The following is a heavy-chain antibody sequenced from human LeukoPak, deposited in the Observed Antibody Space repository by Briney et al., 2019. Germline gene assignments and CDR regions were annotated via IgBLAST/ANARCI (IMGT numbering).Heavy chain of an antibody. V-gene: IGHV1-2*02. CDR2: INPNSGGT. Sequence: GASVKVSCKASGYTFTGYYMHWVRQAPGQGLEWMGWINPNSGGTNYAQKFQGRVTMTRDTSISTAYMELSRLRSDDTAVYYCARGATVSSYYYYYYMDAWGKGTTVTVSS. J-gene: IGHJ6*03. CDR3: ARGATVSSYYYYYYMDA. CDR1: GYTFTGYY. D-gene: IGHD4-11*01.